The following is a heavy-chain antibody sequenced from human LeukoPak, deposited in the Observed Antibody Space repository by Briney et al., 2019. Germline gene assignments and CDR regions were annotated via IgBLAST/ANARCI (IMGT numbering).Heavy chain of an antibody. CDR3: AKDLPYGETGSDY. J-gene: IGHJ4*02. CDR2: ISISGDNT. V-gene: IGHV3-23*01. Sequence: GGSLRLSCATSGLLFSNYAMSWVRQAPGKGLEWVSSISISGDNTYYADSVKGRFTISRDSSKNTMYLQMNSLRAEDTAVYYCAKDLPYGETGSDYWGQGTLVTVSS. D-gene: IGHD4-17*01. CDR1: GLLFSNYA.